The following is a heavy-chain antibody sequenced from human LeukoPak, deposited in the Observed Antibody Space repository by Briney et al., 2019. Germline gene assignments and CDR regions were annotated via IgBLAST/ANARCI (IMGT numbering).Heavy chain of an antibody. V-gene: IGHV4-34*01. CDR3: ARGLKYFDY. Sequence: LETLSLTCAVYGGSFSGYYWSWIRQPPGKGLEWVGEINHSGSTNYNPSLKSGVTISVDTSKNQFSLKLSSMTAADTAVYYCARGLKYFDYWGQGTLVTVSS. CDR2: INHSGST. J-gene: IGHJ4*02. CDR1: GGSFSGYY.